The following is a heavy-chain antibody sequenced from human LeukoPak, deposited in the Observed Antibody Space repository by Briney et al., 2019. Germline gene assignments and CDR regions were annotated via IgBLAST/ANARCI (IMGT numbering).Heavy chain of an antibody. V-gene: IGHV3-66*02. D-gene: IGHD7-27*01. J-gene: IGHJ2*01. CDR1: GFTVSDSY. CDR2: IDAVGDT. Sequence: GGSLRLSCAGSGFTVSDSYMTWIRQAPGKGREGVSLIDAVGDTYYADSLKGRFTLSRDNSKNTLNLQMNCLRPEDTAVYFCGRLRPNWGLAFWGRGTLVSVSS. CDR3: GRLRPNWGLAF.